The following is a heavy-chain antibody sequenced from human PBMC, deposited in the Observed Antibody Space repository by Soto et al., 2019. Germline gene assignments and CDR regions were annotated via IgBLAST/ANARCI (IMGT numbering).Heavy chain of an antibody. CDR2: IKQDGSEK. V-gene: IGHV3-7*01. D-gene: IGHD1-1*01. CDR1: GFTFSSYW. Sequence: PGGSLRLSCAASGFTFSSYWMSWVRQAPGKGLEWVANIKQDGSEKYYVDSVKGRFTISRDNAKNSLYLQMNSLRAEDTAVYYCAREGEGTSHYYMDVWGKGTTVTVSS. CDR3: AREGEGTSHYYMDV. J-gene: IGHJ6*03.